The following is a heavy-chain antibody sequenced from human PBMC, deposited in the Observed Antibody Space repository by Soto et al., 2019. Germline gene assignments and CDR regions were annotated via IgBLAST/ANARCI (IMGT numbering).Heavy chain of an antibody. D-gene: IGHD3-16*01. J-gene: IGHJ3*02. Sequence: GGSLRLSCAASGFSFSNSVIHWVRQAPGRGLEWVAVISTDESNEDYADSVKGRFTISGDNSKSTLYLQMNSLRAEDTAVYYCARGLIKLEGGAFDIWGQGTMVTVSS. CDR3: ARGLIKLEGGAFDI. CDR2: ISTDESNE. CDR1: GFSFSNSV. V-gene: IGHV3-33*01.